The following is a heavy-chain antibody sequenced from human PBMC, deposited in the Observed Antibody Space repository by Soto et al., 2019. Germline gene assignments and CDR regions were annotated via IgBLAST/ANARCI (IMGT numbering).Heavy chain of an antibody. D-gene: IGHD6-19*01. CDR2: INGYVSTI. CDR1: GFIFNNYA. Sequence: EAQLLESGGGLVQPGGSLRLSCSASGFIFNNYAMSWVRQAPGKGLEGVSGINGYVSTIYYAESVNGRFTISRDNSKNTLYLQMSTLTAEDTAVYYCARDPLLYDSDWYPNWFGPWGQGTLVTVSS. V-gene: IGHV3-23*01. CDR3: ARDPLLYDSDWYPNWFGP. J-gene: IGHJ5*02.